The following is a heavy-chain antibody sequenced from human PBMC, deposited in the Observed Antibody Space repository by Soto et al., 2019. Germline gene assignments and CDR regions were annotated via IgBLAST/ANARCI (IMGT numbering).Heavy chain of an antibody. CDR2: IYHSGST. CDR1: GGSINTNW. Sequence: PSETLSLTCDVSGGSINTNWWSWVRQPPGKGLEWIGDIYHSGSTNYNPSLKSRVTISVDTSKNQFSLKLSSVTAADTAVYYCARAKAPLYSSSWYWFDPWGQGTLVTVS. D-gene: IGHD6-13*01. J-gene: IGHJ5*02. V-gene: IGHV4-4*02. CDR3: ARAKAPLYSSSWYWFDP.